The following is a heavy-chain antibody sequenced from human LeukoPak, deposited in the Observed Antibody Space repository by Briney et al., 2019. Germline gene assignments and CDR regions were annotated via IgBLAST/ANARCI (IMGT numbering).Heavy chain of an antibody. Sequence: PGRSLRLSCAASGFTFSSYGMHWVRQAPGKGLEWVSAISGSGGSTYYADSVKGRFTISRDNSKNTLYLQMNSLRAEDTAVYYCAKWSRRSYFDYWGQGTLVTVSS. V-gene: IGHV3-23*01. J-gene: IGHJ4*02. CDR3: AKWSRRSYFDY. D-gene: IGHD3-3*01. CDR1: GFTFSSYG. CDR2: ISGSGGST.